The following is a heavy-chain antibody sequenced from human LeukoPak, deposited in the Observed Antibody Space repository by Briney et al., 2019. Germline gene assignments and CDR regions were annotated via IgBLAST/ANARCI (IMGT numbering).Heavy chain of an antibody. CDR1: GGTFSSYA. J-gene: IGHJ6*03. Sequence: ASVKVSCKASGGTFSSYAISWARQAPGQGLEWMGWISAYNGNTNYAQKLQGRVTMTTDTSTSTAYMELRSLRSDDTAVYYCARDLRYLGLGGYYYYMDVWGKGTTVTISS. V-gene: IGHV1-18*01. CDR3: ARDLRYLGLGGYYYYMDV. D-gene: IGHD3/OR15-3a*01. CDR2: ISAYNGNT.